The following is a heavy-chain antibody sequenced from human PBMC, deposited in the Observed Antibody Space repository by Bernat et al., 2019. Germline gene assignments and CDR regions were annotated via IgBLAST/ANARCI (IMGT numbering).Heavy chain of an antibody. V-gene: IGHV3-30*02. CDR1: GFTFSNYG. Sequence: QVQLVESGGGVVQPGGSLRLSCATSGFTFSNYGMHWVRQAPGKGLEWVAFIRYDGSNKNHADSVKGRFTISRDNSKNTLFLQMNSLRVEDTAVYFCAKDRGRGYTYGDGGDDYWGQGTLVTVSS. D-gene: IGHD5-18*01. J-gene: IGHJ4*01. CDR3: AKDRGRGYTYGDGGDDY. CDR2: IRYDGSNK.